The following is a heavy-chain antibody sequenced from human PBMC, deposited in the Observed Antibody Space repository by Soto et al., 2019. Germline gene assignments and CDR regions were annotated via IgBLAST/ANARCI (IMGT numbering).Heavy chain of an antibody. V-gene: IGHV3-11*06. CDR3: ARDDEVRGVRGMDV. CDR2: ISSSSSYT. Sequence: QVQLVESGGGLVKPRGSLRLSCAASGFSFSDYYMSWIRQAPGKGLEWVSYISSSSSYTNYADSVKGRFTISRDNAKNSLYLQMNSLRAEDTAVYYCARDDEVRGVRGMDVWGQGTTVTVSS. CDR1: GFSFSDYY. D-gene: IGHD3-10*01. J-gene: IGHJ6*02.